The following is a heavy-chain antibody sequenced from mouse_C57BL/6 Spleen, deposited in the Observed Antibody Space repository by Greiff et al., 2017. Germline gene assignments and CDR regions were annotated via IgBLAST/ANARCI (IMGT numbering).Heavy chain of an antibody. J-gene: IGHJ2*01. D-gene: IGHD2-3*01. CDR2: IHPNSGST. Sequence: QVQLQQPGAELVKPGASVKLSCKASGYTFTSYWMHWVKQRPGQGLEWIGMIHPNSGSTNYNEKFKSKATLTVDKSSSTAYMQLSSLTSEDSAVXYCARPDGYSYYFDYWGQGTTLTVSS. V-gene: IGHV1-64*01. CDR1: GYTFTSYW. CDR3: ARPDGYSYYFDY.